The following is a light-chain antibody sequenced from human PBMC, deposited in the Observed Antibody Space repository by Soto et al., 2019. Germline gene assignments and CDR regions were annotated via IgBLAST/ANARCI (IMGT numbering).Light chain of an antibody. J-gene: IGKJ5*01. CDR2: DAS. CDR3: QQRSSAIT. V-gene: IGKV3D-20*02. Sequence: EIVLTHSPDILSLSPCQRATLSFRASQSVPSSHLAWYQQKPGQAPRLLIYDASTRATGTPDRFNGGGSGTDFTLTISSLEPEDFAVYYCQQRSSAITFGQGTRLEIK. CDR1: QSVPSSH.